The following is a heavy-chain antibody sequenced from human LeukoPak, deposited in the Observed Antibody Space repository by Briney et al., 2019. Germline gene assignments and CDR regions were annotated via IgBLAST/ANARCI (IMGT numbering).Heavy chain of an antibody. CDR3: ARDYDSSGYQFDY. CDR2: IRSDGTI. D-gene: IGHD3-22*01. Sequence: PGGSLRLSCEASGFTSFNFPMNWVRKAPGKGLEWVSHIRSDGTITYADSVKGRFTISRDNSKNTLYLQMNSLRAEDTAVYYCARDYDSSGYQFDYWGQGTLVTVSS. V-gene: IGHV3-69-1*01. J-gene: IGHJ4*02. CDR1: GFTSFNFP.